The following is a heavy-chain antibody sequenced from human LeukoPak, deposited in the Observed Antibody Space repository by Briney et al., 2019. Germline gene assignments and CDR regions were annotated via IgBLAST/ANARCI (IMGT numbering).Heavy chain of an antibody. D-gene: IGHD3-9*01. J-gene: IGHJ3*02. Sequence: ASVKVSCKASGCTFTGYYMHWVRQAPGQGLEWMGWINPNSGGTNYAQKFQGRVTMTRDTSISTAYMELSRLRSDDTAVYYCARVVYDILTGYYRFFDAFDIWGQGTMVTVSS. CDR1: GCTFTGYY. CDR2: INPNSGGT. CDR3: ARVVYDILTGYYRFFDAFDI. V-gene: IGHV1-2*02.